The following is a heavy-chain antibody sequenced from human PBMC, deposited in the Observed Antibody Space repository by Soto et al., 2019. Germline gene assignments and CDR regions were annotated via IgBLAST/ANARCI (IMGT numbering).Heavy chain of an antibody. CDR1: GFTVSSNY. CDR2: IYSGGST. V-gene: IGHV3-53*02. J-gene: IGHJ4*02. Sequence: EVQLVETGGGLIQPGGSLRLSCAASGFTVSSNYMSWVRQAPGKGLEWVSVIYSGGSTYYADSVKGRFTISRDNSKNTLYLQMKSLRAEDTAVYYCARENDYGDYGQYYFDYWGQGTLVTVSS. CDR3: ARENDYGDYGQYYFDY. D-gene: IGHD4-17*01.